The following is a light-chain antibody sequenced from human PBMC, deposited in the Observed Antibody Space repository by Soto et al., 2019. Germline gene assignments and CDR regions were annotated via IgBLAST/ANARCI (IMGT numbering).Light chain of an antibody. CDR3: QQTDTFPRT. J-gene: IGKJ1*01. V-gene: IGKV1-39*01. CDR1: QSISSY. CDR2: AAS. Sequence: DIQMTQSPSSLSASVGDRVTITCRASQSISSYLNWYQHKPGKAPKLLIYAASSLQTGVPSRFSGSRSGTDFALTISSLQREDFATYYCQQTDTFPRTFGQETKVEMK.